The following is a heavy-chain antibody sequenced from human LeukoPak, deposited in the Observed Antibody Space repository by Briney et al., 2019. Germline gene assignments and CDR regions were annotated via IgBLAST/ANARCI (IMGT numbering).Heavy chain of an antibody. CDR3: AREIVEDTAMTYYFDY. J-gene: IGHJ4*02. CDR1: GGSISSYY. Sequence: SETLSLTCTVSGGSISSYYWSWIRQPPGKGLEWIGYIYYSGSTNYNPSLKSRVTISVDTSKNQFSLKLSSVTAADTAVYYCAREIVEDTAMTYYFDYWGQGTLVTVSS. CDR2: IYYSGST. V-gene: IGHV4-59*01. D-gene: IGHD5-18*01.